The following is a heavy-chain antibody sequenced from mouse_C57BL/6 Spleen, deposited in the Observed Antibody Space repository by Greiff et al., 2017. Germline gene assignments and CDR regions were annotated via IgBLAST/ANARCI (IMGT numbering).Heavy chain of an antibody. CDR2: ISYDGSN. J-gene: IGHJ4*01. CDR3: AREGPCGAMDY. V-gene: IGHV3-6*01. Sequence: EVQRVESGPGLVKPSQSLSLTCSVTGYSITSGYYWNWIRQFPGNKLEWRGYISYDGSNNYNPSLKNRISITRDTSTNQFFLKLKSVTTEDTATYSCAREGPCGAMDYWGQGTSVTVSS. CDR1: GYSITSGYY.